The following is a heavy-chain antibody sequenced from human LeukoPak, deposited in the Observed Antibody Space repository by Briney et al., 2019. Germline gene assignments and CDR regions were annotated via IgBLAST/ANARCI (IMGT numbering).Heavy chain of an antibody. D-gene: IGHD6-6*01. CDR2: ISGSGGST. J-gene: IGHJ6*02. V-gene: IGHV3-23*01. Sequence: GGSLRFSCAASGFTFSSYAMSWVRQAPGKGLEWVSAISGSGGSTYYADSVKGRFTISRDNSKNTLYLQMNSLRAEDTAVYYCAKGARRIAARIYYYYGMDVWGQGTTVTVSS. CDR1: GFTFSSYA. CDR3: AKGARRIAARIYYYYGMDV.